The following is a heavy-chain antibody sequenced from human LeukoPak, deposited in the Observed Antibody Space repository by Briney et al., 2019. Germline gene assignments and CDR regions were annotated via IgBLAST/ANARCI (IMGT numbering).Heavy chain of an antibody. Sequence: GASVKVSCKASGYTFTNYGISWVRQAPGQGLEWMGWISAYSGNTNYAQKLQGRVTMTTDTSTSTAYMELRSLRSDDTAVYYCARYSTVTNLDYWGQGTLVTVSS. CDR2: ISAYSGNT. V-gene: IGHV1-18*01. J-gene: IGHJ4*02. CDR3: ARYSTVTNLDY. D-gene: IGHD4-17*01. CDR1: GYTFTNYG.